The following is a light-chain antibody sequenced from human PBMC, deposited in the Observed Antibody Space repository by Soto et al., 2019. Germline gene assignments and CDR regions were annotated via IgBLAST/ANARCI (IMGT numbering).Light chain of an antibody. CDR3: SSYTTSTTRV. CDR1: SSDVGVYDF. Sequence: QSALTQPASVSGSPGQSITISCTGTSSDVGVYDFVSWYQQHPGKAPKLMIYDVSNRPAGVSNRFSGSKSGNTASLTISGLQAEDEADYYCSSYTTSTTRVFGGGTKLT. CDR2: DVS. J-gene: IGLJ3*02. V-gene: IGLV2-14*03.